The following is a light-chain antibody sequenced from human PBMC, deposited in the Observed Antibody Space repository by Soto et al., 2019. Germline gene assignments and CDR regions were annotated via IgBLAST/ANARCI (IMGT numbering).Light chain of an antibody. V-gene: IGKV3-15*01. Sequence: EIVMTQSPVTLSVSPGERATLSCRASQSVSSNLAWYHQKPGQAPRLLIYGASTRATGIPARFSGSRSGTEFTLNISSLQSEDFAVYYCQQYNNWPRTFGQGTKVEI. J-gene: IGKJ1*01. CDR2: GAS. CDR3: QQYNNWPRT. CDR1: QSVSSN.